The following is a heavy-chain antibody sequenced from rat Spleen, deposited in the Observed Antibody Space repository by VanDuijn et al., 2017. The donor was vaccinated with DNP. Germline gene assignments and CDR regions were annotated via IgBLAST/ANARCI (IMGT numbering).Heavy chain of an antibody. V-gene: IGHV5-22*01. Sequence: EVQLVESGGGLVQPGRSLKLSCAASGFTFSAYYVAWVRQAPAKGLEWVAYIGSPAYAPYYGDSVKGRFTISRDNAKSTLYLQMNSLRSEDMATYYCAARYSSSWFAYWGQGTLVTVSS. CDR2: IGSPAYAP. CDR3: AARYSSSWFAY. CDR1: GFTFSAYY. D-gene: IGHD1-2*01. J-gene: IGHJ3*01.